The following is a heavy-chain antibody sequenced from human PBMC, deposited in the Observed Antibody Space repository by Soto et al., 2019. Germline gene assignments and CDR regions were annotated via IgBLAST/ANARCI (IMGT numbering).Heavy chain of an antibody. Sequence: SETLSLTCTVSGGSISSYYWSWIRQPPGKGLEWIGYIYYSGSTNYNPSLKSRVTISVDTSKNQFSLKLSSVTAADTAVYYCARGQVFGSGSYCFDPWGQGTLVTVSS. V-gene: IGHV4-59*01. D-gene: IGHD3-10*01. CDR3: ARGQVFGSGSYCFDP. CDR2: IYYSGST. CDR1: GGSISSYY. J-gene: IGHJ5*02.